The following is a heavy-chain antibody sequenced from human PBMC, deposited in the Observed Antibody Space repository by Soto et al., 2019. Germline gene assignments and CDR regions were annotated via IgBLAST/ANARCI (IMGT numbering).Heavy chain of an antibody. Sequence: TLSLTCSLSGGAIGGYYWSWIRQPPGKALEWIGYVSYSGSTDYHPSLKSRVTISVDTSKNQFSLKLSSVTAADTAVYYCARRTVDNWFDPWGRGTLVTVSS. CDR3: ARRTVDNWFDP. D-gene: IGHD4-4*01. CDR1: GGAIGGYY. CDR2: VSYSGST. J-gene: IGHJ5*02. V-gene: IGHV4-59*12.